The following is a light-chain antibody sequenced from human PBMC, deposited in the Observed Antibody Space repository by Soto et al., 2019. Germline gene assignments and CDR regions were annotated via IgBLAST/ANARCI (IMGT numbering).Light chain of an antibody. CDR1: QSVSSNY. V-gene: IGKV3-20*01. CDR2: GAS. CDR3: QQYGTSPRT. Sequence: EIVLTQSPGTLSLSPGEGTTLSCRASQSVSSNYLAWYQQKPGQAPRLLIYGASSRATGIPDRFSGSGSGTDFTLTISRLEPEDFAVYYCQQYGTSPRTFGKGTKLEIK. J-gene: IGKJ2*01.